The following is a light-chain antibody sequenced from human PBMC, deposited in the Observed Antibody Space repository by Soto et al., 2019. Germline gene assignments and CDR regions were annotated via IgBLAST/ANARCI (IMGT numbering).Light chain of an antibody. J-gene: IGKJ1*01. CDR2: GAS. V-gene: IGKV3-20*01. CDR1: HSVSSNY. CDR3: QQYGSSPWT. Sequence: EIVLTQSPGTLSLSPGERATLSCRASHSVSSNYLVWYQQKPGQAPRLLIYGASSRATGIPDRFSGSGSGTDFTLTISRLEPEDFAVYYCQQYGSSPWTFGQGTKVDIK.